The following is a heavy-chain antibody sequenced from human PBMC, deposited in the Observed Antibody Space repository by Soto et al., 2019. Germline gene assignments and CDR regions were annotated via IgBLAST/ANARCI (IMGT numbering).Heavy chain of an antibody. J-gene: IGHJ4*02. D-gene: IGHD3-10*01. CDR1: GFTFSSYA. CDR3: AKDHSMYYYGSGSYYSAPHFDY. Sequence: GGSLRLSCAASGFTFSSYAMSWVRQAPGKGLEWVSAISGSGGSTYYADSVKGRFTISRDNSKNTLYLQMNSLRAEDTAVYYCAKDHSMYYYGSGSYYSAPHFDYWGQGTLVTVSS. CDR2: ISGSGGST. V-gene: IGHV3-23*01.